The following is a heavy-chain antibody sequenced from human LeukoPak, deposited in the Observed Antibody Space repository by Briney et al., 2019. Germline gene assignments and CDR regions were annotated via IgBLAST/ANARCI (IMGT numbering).Heavy chain of an antibody. D-gene: IGHD3-22*01. CDR3: ARSTYYYDSSGYSYYYYMDV. Sequence: KPSETLSLTCTVSGGSISSGSYYWSWIRQPAGKGLEWIGRIYTSGSTNYNPSLKSRVTISVDTSKNQFSLKLSSVTAADTAVYYCARSTYYYDSSGYSYYYYMDVWGRGTTVTISS. CDR1: GGSISSGSYY. J-gene: IGHJ6*03. V-gene: IGHV4-61*02. CDR2: IYTSGST.